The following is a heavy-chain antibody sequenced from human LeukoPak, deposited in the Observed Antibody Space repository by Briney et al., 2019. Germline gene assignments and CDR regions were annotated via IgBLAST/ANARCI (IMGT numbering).Heavy chain of an antibody. D-gene: IGHD2-8*01. J-gene: IGHJ3*02. CDR2: IWYDGSNK. Sequence: GGSLRLSCAASGFTFSSYGMHWVRQAPGKGLEWVAVIWYDGSNKYYADSVKGRFTISRDNSKNTLYLQMNSLRAEDTAVYYCARDPSNGYAFDIWGQGTMVTVSS. V-gene: IGHV3-33*08. CDR1: GFTFSSYG. CDR3: ARDPSNGYAFDI.